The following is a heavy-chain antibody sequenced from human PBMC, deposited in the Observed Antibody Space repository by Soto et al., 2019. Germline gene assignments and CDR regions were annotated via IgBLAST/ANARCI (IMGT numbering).Heavy chain of an antibody. V-gene: IGHV1-18*01. Sequence: ASVKVSCKASGYTFTSYGISWVRQAPGQGLEWMGWISAYNGNTNYAQKLQGRVTMTTDTSTSTAYMELRSLRSDNTAVYYCARDGADYDSSGYYNYWGQGTLVTVSS. CDR3: ARDGADYDSSGYYNY. J-gene: IGHJ4*02. D-gene: IGHD3-22*01. CDR2: ISAYNGNT. CDR1: GYTFTSYG.